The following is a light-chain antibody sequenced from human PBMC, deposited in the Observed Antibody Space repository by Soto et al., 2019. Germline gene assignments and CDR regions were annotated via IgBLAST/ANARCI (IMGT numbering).Light chain of an antibody. CDR3: HQIESTPLI. V-gene: IGKV1-39*01. Sequence: DIQMTQSPSSLSASVGDRVTITCRASQSISSYLTWYQQKPVKAPKPLIYAASSWQSGVPSRFSGSGSGTDLTLTISSLHPEDFATYYFHQIESTPLIFGGGTKGEIK. J-gene: IGKJ4*01. CDR1: QSISSY. CDR2: AAS.